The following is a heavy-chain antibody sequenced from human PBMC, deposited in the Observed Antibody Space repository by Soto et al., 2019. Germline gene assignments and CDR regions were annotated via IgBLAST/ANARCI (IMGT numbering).Heavy chain of an antibody. Sequence: EVQLLESGGGLVQPGGSLRLSCAASGFTFSSYAMSWVRQAPGKGLEWVSAISGSGGSTYYADSVKGRFTISRDNSKNTLYLQMISLRAEDTSVYYCATDQSSSYDILTGYAFDYWGQGTLVTVSS. CDR1: GFTFSSYA. D-gene: IGHD3-9*01. CDR3: ATDQSSSYDILTGYAFDY. CDR2: ISGSGGST. J-gene: IGHJ4*02. V-gene: IGHV3-23*01.